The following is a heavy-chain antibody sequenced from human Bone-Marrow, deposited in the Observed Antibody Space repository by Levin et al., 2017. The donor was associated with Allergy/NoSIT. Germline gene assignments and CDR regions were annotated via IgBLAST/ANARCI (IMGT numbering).Heavy chain of an antibody. V-gene: IGHV3-48*02. Sequence: GESLKISCAASGFSFSSYSMNWVRQAPGKGLEWLSYISGSSDTMLYADSVKGRFTISRDNAKTLLYLQMNSLRDDDTAVYFCARDLNALISRWGQGTLVTVSS. CDR1: GFSFSSYS. D-gene: IGHD1-1*01. CDR3: ARDLNALISR. J-gene: IGHJ4*02. CDR2: ISGSSDTM.